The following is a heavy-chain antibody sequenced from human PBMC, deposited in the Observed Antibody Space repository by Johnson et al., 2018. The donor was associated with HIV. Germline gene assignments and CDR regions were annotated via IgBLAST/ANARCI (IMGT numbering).Heavy chain of an antibody. Sequence: EVPLVESGGGVVQPGRSLRLSCAASGFTFSNAWMSWVRPAPGTGLEWVGRIKCKTDGGTTVYAAPVKGRFTISRDNSKNTLYLQMNSLRAEDTAVYYCASDWGSRHAFDIWGQGTMVTVSS. CDR1: GFTFSNAW. V-gene: IGHV3-15*01. J-gene: IGHJ3*02. D-gene: IGHD7-27*01. CDR3: ASDWGSRHAFDI. CDR2: IKCKTDGGTT.